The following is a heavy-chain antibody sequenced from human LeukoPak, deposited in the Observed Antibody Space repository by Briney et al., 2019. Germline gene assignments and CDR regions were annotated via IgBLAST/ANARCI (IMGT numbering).Heavy chain of an antibody. V-gene: IGHV3-23*01. CDR3: GSRRYYDHLTGYYIEAFDV. CDR2: ISGSGGST. Sequence: GGSLRLSCAASGFTFSSYAMSWVRQAPGKGLEWVSAISGSGGSTYYADSVKGRFTISRDYSKNTLYLQMNNLRAEDTAVYFCGSRRYYDHLTGYYIEAFDVWGQGTRVTVSS. D-gene: IGHD3-9*01. J-gene: IGHJ3*01. CDR1: GFTFSSYA.